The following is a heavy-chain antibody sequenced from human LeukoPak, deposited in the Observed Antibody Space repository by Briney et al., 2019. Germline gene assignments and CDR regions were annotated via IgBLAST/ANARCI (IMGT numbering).Heavy chain of an antibody. CDR2: INHSGST. CDR1: GGSFSGYY. V-gene: IGHV4-34*03. J-gene: IGHJ4*02. Sequence: SETLSLTCAVYGGSFSGYYWSWIRQPPGKGLEWIGEINHSGSTRYNPSVKSRVTIALDTSKNQFSLTLSSVTAADTAVYCARHFLRGGFDSWGQGVLVPVSS. D-gene: IGHD5-12*01. CDR3: ARHFLRGGFDS.